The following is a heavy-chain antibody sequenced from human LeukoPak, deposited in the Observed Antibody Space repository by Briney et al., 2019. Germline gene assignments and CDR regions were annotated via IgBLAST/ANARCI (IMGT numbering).Heavy chain of an antibody. CDR3: ARDRELGYCSSTSCYEHPNGDY. V-gene: IGHV3-30-3*01. CDR1: GFTFSSYA. D-gene: IGHD2-2*01. CDR2: ISYDGSNK. Sequence: GGSLRLSCAASGFTFSSYAMHWVRQAPGKGLEWVAVISYDGSNKYYADSVKGRFTISRDNSKNTLYLQMNSLRAEDTAVYYCARDRELGYCSSTSCYEHPNGDYWGQGTLVTVSS. J-gene: IGHJ4*02.